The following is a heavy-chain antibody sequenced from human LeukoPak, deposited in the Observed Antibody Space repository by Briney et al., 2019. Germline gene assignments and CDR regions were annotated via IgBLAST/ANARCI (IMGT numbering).Heavy chain of an antibody. Sequence: SETLSLTCTVSGGSISSYYWSWIRQPPGKGLEWIGYIYYSGSTNYNPSLKSRVTISVDTSKNQFSLRLSSVTAADTAVYYCARTLNGAVDYRGQGTLVTVSS. CDR2: IYYSGST. CDR3: ARTLNGAVDY. CDR1: GGSISSYY. D-gene: IGHD1-1*01. V-gene: IGHV4-59*08. J-gene: IGHJ4*02.